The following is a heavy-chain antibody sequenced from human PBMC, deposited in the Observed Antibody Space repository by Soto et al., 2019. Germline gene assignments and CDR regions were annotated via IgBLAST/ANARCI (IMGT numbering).Heavy chain of an antibody. D-gene: IGHD6-13*01. J-gene: IGHJ4*02. Sequence: QVQLVESGGGVVQPGRSLRLSCAASGFTFSSYAMNWVRQAPGKGLEWVAVISYDGSNKYYADCVKGRFSISRDNSKNTLYLKINSLRAEDTAVYYCARVRASSRYSHIDYWGPASLVTVAS. CDR2: ISYDGSNK. CDR3: ARVRASSRYSHIDY. V-gene: IGHV3-30-3*01. CDR1: GFTFSSYA.